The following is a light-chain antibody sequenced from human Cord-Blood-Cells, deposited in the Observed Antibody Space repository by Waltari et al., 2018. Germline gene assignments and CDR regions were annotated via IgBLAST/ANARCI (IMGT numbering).Light chain of an antibody. CDR1: SSAVGGYNY. CDR3: SSDAGSNNWV. J-gene: IGLJ3*02. CDR2: EVS. Sequence: QSALTQPPSASGSPGQSVPIPCTGPSSAVGGYNYVSWYQQHPGKAPKLMIYEVSKRPSGVPVRSSGYKSDNASSLTVSGLHAEDEADYYCSSDAGSNNWVFGGGTKLTVL. V-gene: IGLV2-8*01.